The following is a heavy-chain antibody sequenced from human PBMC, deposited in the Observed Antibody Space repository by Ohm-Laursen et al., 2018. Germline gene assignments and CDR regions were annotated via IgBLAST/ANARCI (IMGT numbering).Heavy chain of an antibody. V-gene: IGHV4-59*08. Sequence: SQTLSLTCTVSGGAISNYYWSWIRQPPGKGLEWIGSIYHSGSTYYNPSLKSRVTISVDTSKNQFSLKLSSVTAADTAVYYCARSLSNTAYGYYFDYWGQGTLVTVSS. CDR2: IYHSGST. J-gene: IGHJ4*02. CDR3: ARSLSNTAYGYYFDY. D-gene: IGHD5-18*01. CDR1: GGAISNYY.